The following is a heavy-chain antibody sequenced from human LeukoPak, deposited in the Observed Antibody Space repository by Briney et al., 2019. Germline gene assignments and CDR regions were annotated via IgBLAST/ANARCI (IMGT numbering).Heavy chain of an antibody. CDR3: AKSFSPLRYFDWLLSNPLTPFDY. J-gene: IGHJ4*02. CDR2: ISGSGGST. Sequence: GGSLRLPCAASGFTFSSYAMSWVRQAPGKGLEWVSAISGSGGSTYYADSVKGRFTISRDNSKNTLYLQMNSLRAEDTAVYYCAKSFSPLRYFDWLLSNPLTPFDYWGQGTLVTVSS. CDR1: GFTFSSYA. D-gene: IGHD3-9*01. V-gene: IGHV3-23*01.